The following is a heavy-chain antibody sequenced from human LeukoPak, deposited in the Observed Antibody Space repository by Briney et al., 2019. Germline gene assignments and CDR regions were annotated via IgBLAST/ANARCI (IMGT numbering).Heavy chain of an antibody. CDR2: FYHSGTT. CDR3: ARALDYYDSSGYYFYYYYMDV. D-gene: IGHD3-22*01. J-gene: IGHJ6*03. V-gene: IGHV4-38-2*02. CDR1: GYSISSGHY. Sequence: PSETLSLTCTVSGYSISSGHYWGWIRQPPGKGLEWIGSFYHSGTTYYNPSLKSRVTISVDTSKNQFSLKLSSVTAADTAVYYCARALDYYDSSGYYFYYYYMDVWGKGTTVTVSS.